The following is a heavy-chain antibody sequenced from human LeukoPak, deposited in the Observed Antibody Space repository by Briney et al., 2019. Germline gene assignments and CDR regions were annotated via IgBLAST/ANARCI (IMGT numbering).Heavy chain of an antibody. Sequence: GESLKISCQGSGYTFSNFWIGWVRQIPGKGLEWMGIIYPDDSNIRYSPSFQGQVTLSADKSFSTAYLQWSSLKASDTAMYYCARQAGGAYDPLESWGQGTLVTVSS. CDR1: GYTFSNFW. CDR3: ARQAGGAYDPLES. V-gene: IGHV5-51*01. D-gene: IGHD5-12*01. CDR2: IYPDDSNI. J-gene: IGHJ4*02.